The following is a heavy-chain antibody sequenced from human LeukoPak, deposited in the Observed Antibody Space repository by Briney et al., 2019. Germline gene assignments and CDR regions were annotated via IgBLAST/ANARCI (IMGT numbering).Heavy chain of an antibody. J-gene: IGHJ5*01. CDR2: VYHSGSM. CDR1: GDDISSSNW. V-gene: IGHV4-4*02. CDR3: ARVSGSGLYFKSFDP. D-gene: IGHD3-10*01. Sequence: PSGTLSLTCSVSGDDISSSNWWTWVRQPPQKGLEWIGEVYHSGSMNYNPSLKSRIYMSVAKSQKRFPLRLTSVTAADTAVYFCARVSGSGLYFKSFDPWGQGTLVIVSS.